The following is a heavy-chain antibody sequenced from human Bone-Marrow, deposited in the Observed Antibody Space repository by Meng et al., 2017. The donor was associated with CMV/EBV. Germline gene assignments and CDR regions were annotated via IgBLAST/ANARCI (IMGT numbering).Heavy chain of an antibody. Sequence: GESLKISCAASGFTFSSFGIHWVRQAPGKGLEWVAFIRSDGSNKYYADSVKGRFTISRDNSKNTLFLQMNSLRAEDTAVYYCAKGRGGSYDSSGYYYDFAFDIWGQGTMVT. CDR2: IRSDGSNK. D-gene: IGHD3-22*01. J-gene: IGHJ3*02. V-gene: IGHV3-30*02. CDR1: GFTFSSFG. CDR3: AKGRGGSYDSSGYYYDFAFDI.